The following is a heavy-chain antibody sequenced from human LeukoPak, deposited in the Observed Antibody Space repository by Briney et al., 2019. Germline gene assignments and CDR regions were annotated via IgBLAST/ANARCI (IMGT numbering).Heavy chain of an antibody. CDR1: GGSISSYY. CDR2: IYTSGST. V-gene: IGHV4-4*07. J-gene: IGHJ5*02. CDR3: ARDRWDSSGYYYSWFDP. D-gene: IGHD3-22*01. Sequence: ETLSLTCPVSGGSISSYYWSWIRQPAGKGLEWIGRIYTSGSTNYNPSLKSRFTMSVDTSKNQFSLKLSSVTAADTAVYYCARDRWDSSGYYYSWFDPWGQGTLVTVSS.